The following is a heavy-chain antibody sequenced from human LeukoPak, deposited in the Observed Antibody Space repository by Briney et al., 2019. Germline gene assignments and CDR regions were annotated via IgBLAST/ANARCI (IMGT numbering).Heavy chain of an antibody. J-gene: IGHJ4*02. CDR1: GFTFGDYA. Sequence: PGGSLRLSCTASGFTFGDYAMSWFRQAPGKGLEWVGFIRSKAYGGTTEYAASVKGRFTISRDDTKSIAYLQMNSLKTEDTAVYYCTRGLLRYFDWSSSYYFDYWGQGTLVTVSS. D-gene: IGHD3-9*01. CDR2: IRSKAYGGTT. CDR3: TRGLLRYFDWSSSYYFDY. V-gene: IGHV3-49*03.